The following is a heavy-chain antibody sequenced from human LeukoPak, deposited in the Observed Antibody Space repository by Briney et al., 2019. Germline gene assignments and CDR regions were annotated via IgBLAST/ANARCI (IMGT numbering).Heavy chain of an antibody. Sequence: ASVKVSCKASGYTFTGYYMHWVRQAPAQGLEWMGWINPNSGGTKYIQKFQGRVTMTSGTSISTAYMELSRLRSDDTAVYYCARSTTANENEYFEHWGQGTLVTVSS. V-gene: IGHV1-2*02. CDR2: INPNSGGT. D-gene: IGHD2/OR15-2a*01. CDR3: ARSTTANENEYFEH. J-gene: IGHJ1*01. CDR1: GYTFTGYY.